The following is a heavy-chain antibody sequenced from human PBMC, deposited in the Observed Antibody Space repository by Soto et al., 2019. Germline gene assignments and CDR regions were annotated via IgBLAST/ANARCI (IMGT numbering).Heavy chain of an antibody. V-gene: IGHV4-34*01. CDR2: INHSGST. D-gene: IGHD4-17*01. Sequence: PSDTLSLTCAVYGGSFSGYYWSWIRQPPGKGLEWIGEINHSGSTNYNPSLKSRVTISVDTSKDQFSLKLSSVTAADTAVYYCARRATVTTGSFDYWGQGTLVTVSS. CDR3: ARRATVTTGSFDY. J-gene: IGHJ4*02. CDR1: GGSFSGYY.